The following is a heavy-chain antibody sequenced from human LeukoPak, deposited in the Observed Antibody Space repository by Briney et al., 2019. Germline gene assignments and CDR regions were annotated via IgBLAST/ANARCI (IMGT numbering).Heavy chain of an antibody. CDR1: GFTFSSYE. V-gene: IGHV3-48*03. D-gene: IGHD3-10*01. J-gene: IGHJ6*03. CDR2: ISSSGTTR. Sequence: PGGSLRLSCPASGFTFSSYEMNWVRQAPGKGLEWISYISSSGTTRNYADSVKGRFSIYRDNAKNSLYLQMNSLRAEDTAVYYCTRDGITMFRGDMDVWGKGTTVTISS. CDR3: TRDGITMFRGDMDV.